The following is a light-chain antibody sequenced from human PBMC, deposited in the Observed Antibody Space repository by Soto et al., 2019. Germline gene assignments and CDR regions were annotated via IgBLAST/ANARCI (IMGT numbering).Light chain of an antibody. Sequence: EIVLTQSPATLSLSPGERATLSCRASQSVSSSLAWYQQKPGQAPRLLIYDASNRASGVPARFSGSGSGTDFTLTISSLEPEDFAVYHCQQRSTWPILFTLGPGTKVDIK. V-gene: IGKV3-11*01. CDR2: DAS. CDR1: QSVSSS. J-gene: IGKJ3*01. CDR3: QQRSTWPILFT.